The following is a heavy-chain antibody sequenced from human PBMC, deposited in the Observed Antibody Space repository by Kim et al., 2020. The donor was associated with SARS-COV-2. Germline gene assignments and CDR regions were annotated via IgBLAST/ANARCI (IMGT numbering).Heavy chain of an antibody. V-gene: IGHV4-34*01. CDR3: ARGGCSSTSCDNYYFDY. J-gene: IGHJ4*02. Sequence: SETLSLTCAVYGGSFSGYYWSWIRQPPGKGLEWIGEINHSGSTNYNPSLKSRVTISVDTSKNQFSLKLSSVTAADTAVYYCARGGCSSTSCDNYYFDYWGQGTLVTVSS. D-gene: IGHD2-2*02. CDR1: GGSFSGYY. CDR2: INHSGST.